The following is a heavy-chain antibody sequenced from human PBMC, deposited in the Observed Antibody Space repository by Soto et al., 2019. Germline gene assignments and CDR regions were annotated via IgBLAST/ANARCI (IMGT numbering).Heavy chain of an antibody. D-gene: IGHD6-13*01. CDR2: IYYSGST. Sequence: QVQLQESGPGLVKPSQTLSLTCTVSGGSISSGGYYWSWIRQHPGKDLEWFGYIYYSGSTYYNPSLKSRVTISVDTSKNQFSLKLSSVTAADTAVYYCARARNIAAAGRWFDPWGQGTLVTVSS. CDR3: ARARNIAAAGRWFDP. CDR1: GGSISSGGYY. J-gene: IGHJ5*02. V-gene: IGHV4-31*03.